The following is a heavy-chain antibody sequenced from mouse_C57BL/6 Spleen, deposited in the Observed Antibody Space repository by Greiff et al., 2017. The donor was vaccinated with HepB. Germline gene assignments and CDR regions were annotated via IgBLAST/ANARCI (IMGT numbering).Heavy chain of an antibody. J-gene: IGHJ1*03. V-gene: IGHV5-15*01. D-gene: IGHD4-1*01. Sequence: DVKLVESGGGLVQPGGSLKLSCAASGFTFSDYGMAWVRQAPRKGPEWVAFISNLAYSIYYADTVTGRFTISRENAKNTLYLEMSSLRSEDTAMYYCARLTGTGYWYFDVWGTGTTVTVSS. CDR3: ARLTGTGYWYFDV. CDR1: GFTFSDYG. CDR2: ISNLAYSI.